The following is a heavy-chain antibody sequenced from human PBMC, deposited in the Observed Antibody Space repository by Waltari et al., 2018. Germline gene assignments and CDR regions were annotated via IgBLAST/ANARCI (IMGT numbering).Heavy chain of an antibody. Sequence: QLQLQESGPGLVKPSETLSLTCTVSGGSISSSNYYWGWIRQPPGKGLEWIGSIDYGGATDYNPSLKSRVTISVDTSKNQFSLKLSSVTAADTAVYYCVRARFGEFLYYMDVWGKGTTVTISS. V-gene: IGHV4-39*07. CDR3: VRARFGEFLYYMDV. CDR1: GGSISSSNYY. J-gene: IGHJ6*03. D-gene: IGHD3-10*01. CDR2: IDYGGAT.